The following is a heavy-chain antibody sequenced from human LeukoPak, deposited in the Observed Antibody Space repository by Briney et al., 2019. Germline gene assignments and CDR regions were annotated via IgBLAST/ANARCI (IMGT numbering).Heavy chain of an antibody. CDR3: ARALWFGELFSSYYFDY. J-gene: IGHJ4*02. CDR2: IYYSGST. V-gene: IGHV4-39*07. CDR1: GGSISSSSYY. Sequence: SETLSLTCTVSGGSISSSSYYWGWIRQPPGKGLEWIGSIYYSGSTYYNPSLKSRVTISVDTSKNQFSLKLSSVTAADTAVYYCARALWFGELFSSYYFDYWGQGTLVTVSS. D-gene: IGHD3-10*01.